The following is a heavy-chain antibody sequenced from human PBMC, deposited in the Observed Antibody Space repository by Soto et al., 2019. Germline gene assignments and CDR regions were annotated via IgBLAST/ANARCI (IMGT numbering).Heavy chain of an antibody. CDR1: GGTFSSYT. CDR2: IIPILGIA. V-gene: IGHV1-69*02. CDR3: ARHAAAGTSGAFDI. J-gene: IGHJ3*02. Sequence: QVQLVQSGAEVKKPGPSMKVSWKASGGTFSSYTISWVRQAPGQGLEWMGRIIPILGIANYAQKFQGRVTITADKSTSTAYMELSSLRSEDTALYYCARHAAAGTSGAFDIWGQGTMVTVSS. D-gene: IGHD6-13*01.